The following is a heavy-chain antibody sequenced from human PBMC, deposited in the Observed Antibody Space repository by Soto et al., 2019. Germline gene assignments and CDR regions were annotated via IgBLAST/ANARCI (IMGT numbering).Heavy chain of an antibody. J-gene: IGHJ4*02. D-gene: IGHD3-3*01. V-gene: IGHV1-69*06. CDR3: ARVFISTYYDFWSGYYTL. CDR1: GGTFSSYA. CDR2: IIPIFGTA. Sequence: SVKVSCKASGGTFSSYAISWVRQAPGQGLEWMGGIIPIFGTANCAQKFQGRVTITADKSTSTAYMELSSLRSEDTAVYYCARVFISTYYDFWSGYYTLWGQGTLVTVS.